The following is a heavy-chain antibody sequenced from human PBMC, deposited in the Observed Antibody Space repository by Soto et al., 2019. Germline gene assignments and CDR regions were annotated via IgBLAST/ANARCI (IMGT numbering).Heavy chain of an antibody. D-gene: IGHD3-9*01. Sequence: GASVKVSCKASGGTFSSYAISWVRQAPGQRLEWMGGIIPIFGTANYAQKFQGRVTITADESTSTAYMELSSLRSEDTAVYYCARPRDILTVSWYYYGMDVWGQGTTVTVS. V-gene: IGHV1-69*13. CDR3: ARPRDILTVSWYYYGMDV. CDR2: IIPIFGTA. CDR1: GGTFSSYA. J-gene: IGHJ6*02.